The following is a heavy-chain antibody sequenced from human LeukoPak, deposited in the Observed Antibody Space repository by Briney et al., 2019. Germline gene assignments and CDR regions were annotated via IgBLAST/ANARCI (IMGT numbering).Heavy chain of an antibody. CDR1: GFAFSSYA. D-gene: IGHD5-18*01. CDR3: AKGYSYGSY. Sequence: GASLRISCAASGFAFSSYAMSGVRQAPGKGLEWVAVISYDGSNKYYADSVKGRFTISRDNSKNTLYLQMNSLRAEDTAVYYCAKGYSYGSYWGQGTLVTVSS. CDR2: ISYDGSNK. V-gene: IGHV3-30*18. J-gene: IGHJ4*02.